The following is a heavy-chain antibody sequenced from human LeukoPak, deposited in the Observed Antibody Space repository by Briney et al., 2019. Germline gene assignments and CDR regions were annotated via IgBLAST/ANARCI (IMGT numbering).Heavy chain of an antibody. CDR2: IYTSGST. CDR1: GGSISSYY. J-gene: IGHJ4*02. V-gene: IGHV4-4*09. Sequence: KPSETLSLTCTVSGGSISSYYWSWIRQPPGKGLEWIGYIYTSGSTNYNPSLKSRVTISVDTSKNQFSLKLSSVTAADTAVYYCARQIGPGASADYWGQGTLVTVSS. D-gene: IGHD1-14*01. CDR3: ARQIGPGASADY.